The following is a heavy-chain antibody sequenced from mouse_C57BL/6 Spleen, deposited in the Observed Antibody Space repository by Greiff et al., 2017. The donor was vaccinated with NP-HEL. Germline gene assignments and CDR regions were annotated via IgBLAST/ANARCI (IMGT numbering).Heavy chain of an antibody. Sequence: QVQLQQSGAELVMPGASVKLSCKASGYTFTSYWMHWVKQRPGQGLEWIGEIDPSDSYTNYNQKFKGKSTLTVDKSSSTAYMQLSSLTSEDSAVYYCARWLLHAMDYWGQGTSVTVSS. CDR3: ARWLLHAMDY. CDR2: IDPSDSYT. J-gene: IGHJ4*01. D-gene: IGHD2-3*01. CDR1: GYTFTSYW. V-gene: IGHV1-69*01.